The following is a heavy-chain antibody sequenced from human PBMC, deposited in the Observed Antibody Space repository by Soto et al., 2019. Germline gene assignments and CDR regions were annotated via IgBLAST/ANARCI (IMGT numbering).Heavy chain of an antibody. Sequence: QVQLQESGPGLVKPSETLSLTCTVSGVSVSSGSFYWAWIRQPPGKGLEWIGFGSYSGTTNYKPSLKSRVTISVDTSRSQICLKVSSLTAADTAVYYCARGATVTQYDYWGQGTLVTVSS. CDR3: ARGATVTQYDY. V-gene: IGHV4-61*01. J-gene: IGHJ4*02. D-gene: IGHD4-17*01. CDR2: GSYSGTT. CDR1: GVSVSSGSFY.